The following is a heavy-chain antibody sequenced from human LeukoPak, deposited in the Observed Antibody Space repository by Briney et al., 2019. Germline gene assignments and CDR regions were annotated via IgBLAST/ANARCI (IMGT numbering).Heavy chain of an antibody. CDR2: ISSSSNTI. Sequence: GGSLRLSCAASGFTFSTYSMNWVRQAPGKGLEWVSHISSSSNTIYYADSVKGRFTISRDNAKNSLYLQVNSLRDEDTAVYYCARDKDFGFDYWGQGTLVTVSS. V-gene: IGHV3-48*02. D-gene: IGHD3-10*01. CDR3: ARDKDFGFDY. J-gene: IGHJ4*02. CDR1: GFTFSTYS.